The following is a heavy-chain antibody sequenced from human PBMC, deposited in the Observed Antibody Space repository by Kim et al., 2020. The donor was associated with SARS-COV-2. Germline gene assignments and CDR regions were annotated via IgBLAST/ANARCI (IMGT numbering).Heavy chain of an antibody. CDR2: IYYSGST. Sequence: SETLSLTCTVSGGSISSSSYYWGWIRQPPGKGLEWIGSIYYSGSTYYNPSLKSRVTISVDTSKNQFSLKLSSVTAADTAVYYCARLTAAYSGSYGWFDPSGQGTLVTVSS. CDR1: GGSISSSSYY. V-gene: IGHV4-39*01. CDR3: ARLTAAYSGSYGWFDP. D-gene: IGHD1-26*01. J-gene: IGHJ5*02.